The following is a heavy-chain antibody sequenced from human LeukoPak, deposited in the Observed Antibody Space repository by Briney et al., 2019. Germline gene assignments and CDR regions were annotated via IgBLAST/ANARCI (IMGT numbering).Heavy chain of an antibody. D-gene: IGHD6-19*01. CDR3: ARAGTYYYYHMDV. Sequence: GESLKISCKGSGYSFTSYWIGWVRQMPGKGVGWMGIIYPGDSDTRYSTSFQGRVTISADKSISTALLQWSSLKASDTAIYYCARAGTYYYYHMDVWGKGTTVTVFS. CDR2: IYPGDSDT. J-gene: IGHJ6*03. CDR1: GYSFTSYW. V-gene: IGHV5-51*01.